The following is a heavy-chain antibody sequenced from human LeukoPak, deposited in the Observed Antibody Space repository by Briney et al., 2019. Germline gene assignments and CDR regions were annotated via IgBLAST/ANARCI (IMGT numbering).Heavy chain of an antibody. V-gene: IGHV3-30-3*01. CDR3: ARDRGGSGYYYVDY. Sequence: GGSLRLSCVASEFNFNTYALHWVRQAPGKGLEWVAAISYDGSNKYYADSVKGRFSISRDNSKNTLYLQMNSLRGDDTAVYYCARDRGGSGYYYVDYWGQGTLVTVSP. J-gene: IGHJ4*02. CDR2: ISYDGSNK. CDR1: EFNFNTYA. D-gene: IGHD3-22*01.